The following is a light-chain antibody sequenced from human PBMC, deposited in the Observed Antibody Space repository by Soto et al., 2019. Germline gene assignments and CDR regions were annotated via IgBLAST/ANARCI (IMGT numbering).Light chain of an antibody. Sequence: QSALTQPPSASGSPGQSVTISCTGTSSDVGGYNYVSWYQQHPGKAPKLMIYEVSKRSSGVPDRFSGSKSGNTASLTVSGLEDEEEADYYRGSYAGSNKEVFGTGTKLTVL. CDR3: GSYAGSNKEV. CDR1: SSDVGGYNY. CDR2: EVS. J-gene: IGLJ1*01. V-gene: IGLV2-8*01.